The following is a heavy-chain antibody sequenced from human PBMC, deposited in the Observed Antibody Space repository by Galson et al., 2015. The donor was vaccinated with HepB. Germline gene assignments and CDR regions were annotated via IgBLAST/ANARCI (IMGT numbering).Heavy chain of an antibody. CDR3: ARDLPLSGSYDFDY. D-gene: IGHD1-26*01. Sequence: SVKVSCKASGYTFTSYGISWVRQAPGQGLEWMGWISAYNGNTNYAQKLQDRVTMTTDTSTSTAYMELRSLRSDDTAVYHCARDLPLSGSYDFDYWGQGTLVTVSS. CDR2: ISAYNGNT. J-gene: IGHJ4*02. V-gene: IGHV1-18*01. CDR1: GYTFTSYG.